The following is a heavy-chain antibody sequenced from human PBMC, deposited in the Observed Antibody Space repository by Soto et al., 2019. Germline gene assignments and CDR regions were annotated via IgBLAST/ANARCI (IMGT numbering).Heavy chain of an antibody. CDR1: GGSFSGYI. CDR2: INHSGSA. Sequence: QVQLQQSGAGLLKPSETLSLTCDVYGGSFSGYIWTWIRQTPGKGLQWIGQINHSGSANYNPSLKRRVTISVHTSNRPFSLELRAVTAADTAVYYCARGLIPGSQYSGGWYYFDSWGQGTQVTVSS. D-gene: IGHD1-26*01. V-gene: IGHV4-34*01. CDR3: ARGLIPGSQYSGGWYYFDS. J-gene: IGHJ4*02.